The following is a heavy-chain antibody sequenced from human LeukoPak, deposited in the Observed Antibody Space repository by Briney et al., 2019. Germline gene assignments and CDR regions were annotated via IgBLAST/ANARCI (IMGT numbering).Heavy chain of an antibody. V-gene: IGHV3-7*01. D-gene: IGHD1-14*01. CDR3: ARVRLQPRTLLDDAFDI. CDR2: IKQDGSEK. J-gene: IGHJ3*02. Sequence: GGSLRLSCAASGFTFSSYWMSWVRQAPGKGLEWVANIKQDGSEKYYVDSVKGRFTISRDNAKNSLYLQMNSLRAEDTAVYYCARVRLQPRTLLDDAFDIWGQGTMVTVSS. CDR1: GFTFSSYW.